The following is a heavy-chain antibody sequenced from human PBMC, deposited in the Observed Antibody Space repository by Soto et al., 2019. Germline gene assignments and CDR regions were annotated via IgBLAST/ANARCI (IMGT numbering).Heavy chain of an antibody. J-gene: IGHJ5*02. CDR3: ASRRHCSGGSCLDWFDP. Sequence: SVKVSCKASGGTFSTHGFSWVRQAPGQGLEWMGGIIPMYGTVDSAQKFQGRVTITADEFTSTVYMELSSLRSEDTAVYYCASRRHCSGGSCLDWFDPWGQGTLVTVSS. V-gene: IGHV1-69*13. D-gene: IGHD2-15*01. CDR1: GGTFSTHG. CDR2: IIPMYGTV.